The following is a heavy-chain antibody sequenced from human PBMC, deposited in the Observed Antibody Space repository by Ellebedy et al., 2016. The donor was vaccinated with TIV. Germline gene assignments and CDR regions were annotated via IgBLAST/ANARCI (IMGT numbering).Heavy chain of an antibody. D-gene: IGHD3-9*01. J-gene: IGHJ5*02. CDR2: INPNSGNT. Sequence: AASVKVSCKASGYTFTGYYMHWLRQAPGQGLEWMGWINPNSGNTNYAQKLQGRVTMTTNTSTSTAYMELRSLRSDDTAVYYCARTYDILTGGWFDPWGQGTLVTVSS. CDR3: ARTYDILTGGWFDP. V-gene: IGHV1-18*04. CDR1: GYTFTGYY.